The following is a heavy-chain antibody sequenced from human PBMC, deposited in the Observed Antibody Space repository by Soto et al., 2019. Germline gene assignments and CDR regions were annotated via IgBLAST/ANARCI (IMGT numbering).Heavy chain of an antibody. J-gene: IGHJ4*01. D-gene: IGHD3-10*01. Sequence: QVQLVESGGGVVQPGRSLRLSCAASGFTFSSYGMHWVRQAPGKGREWVAVIWYDGSNKYYADSVKGRFTISRDNSKNTRYLQMNSLRAEDTPVYYCARDSEDPSAALPSWGHGSLVTVSS. CDR3: ARDSEDPSAALPS. CDR1: GFTFSSYG. CDR2: IWYDGSNK. V-gene: IGHV3-33*01.